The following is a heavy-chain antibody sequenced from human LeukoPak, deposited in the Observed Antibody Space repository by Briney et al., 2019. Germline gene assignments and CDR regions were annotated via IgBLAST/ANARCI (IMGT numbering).Heavy chain of an antibody. J-gene: IGHJ3*02. CDR3: ARDRYYDNSGYYLDAFDI. Sequence: ASVKVSCKASGYTFTGYYMHWVRQGPGQGHGWMGWIKPNSGGTNYQGRVTMTRDTSISTAYMELSRLRSDDTAVYYCARDRYYDNSGYYLDAFDIWGQGTMVTVSS. CDR2: IKPNSGGT. CDR1: GYTFTGYY. V-gene: IGHV1-2*02. D-gene: IGHD3-22*01.